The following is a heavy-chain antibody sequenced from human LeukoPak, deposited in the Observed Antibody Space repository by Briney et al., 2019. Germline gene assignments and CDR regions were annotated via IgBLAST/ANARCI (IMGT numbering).Heavy chain of an antibody. V-gene: IGHV3-23*01. Sequence: GGSLRLSCAASEFSFSIYWMSWVRQAPGKGLQWVSSITSRGESTWYVDSVKGRFTITRDNSENTLYLQMHSLRAEDTAVYYCARDRPNYYGSDGHYYRRDGDYWGRGTLVSVSS. D-gene: IGHD3-22*01. CDR2: ITSRGEST. CDR3: ARDRPNYYGSDGHYYRRDGDY. J-gene: IGHJ4*02. CDR1: EFSFSIYW.